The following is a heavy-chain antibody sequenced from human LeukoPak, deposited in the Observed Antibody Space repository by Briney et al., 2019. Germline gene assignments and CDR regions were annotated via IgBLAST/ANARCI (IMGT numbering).Heavy chain of an antibody. CDR3: ARHNPSTIFGVVEYYYYMDV. D-gene: IGHD3-3*01. CDR1: GGSISNITNSNW. J-gene: IGHJ6*03. V-gene: IGHV4-4*02. Sequence: SETLSLTCAVSGGSISNITNSNWWSWVRQPPGKGLEWIGEIYHSGSTNYNPSLKSRVTISVDTSKNQFSLQLSSVTAADTAVYYCARHNPSTIFGVVEYYYYMDVWGKGTTVTVSS. CDR2: IYHSGST.